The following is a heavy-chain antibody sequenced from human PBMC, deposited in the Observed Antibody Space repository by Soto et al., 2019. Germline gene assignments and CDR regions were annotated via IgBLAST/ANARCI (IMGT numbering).Heavy chain of an antibody. V-gene: IGHV4-31*03. J-gene: IGHJ4*02. CDR1: GGSISSGGYY. CDR2: IYYSGST. D-gene: IGHD2-2*01. CDR3: ARIYCSSTSCYEFDY. Sequence: PSETLSLTCTVSGGSISSGGYYWSWIRQHPGKGLEWIGYIYYSGSTYYNPSLKSRVTISVDTSKNQFSLKLSSVAAADTAVYYCARIYCSSTSCYEFDYWGQGTLVTVSS.